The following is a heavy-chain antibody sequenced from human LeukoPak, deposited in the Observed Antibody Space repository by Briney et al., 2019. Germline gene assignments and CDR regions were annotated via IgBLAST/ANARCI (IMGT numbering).Heavy chain of an antibody. D-gene: IGHD3-3*01. V-gene: IGHV4-34*01. CDR2: INDVVIT. CDR3: ARKGLRPLEWLSEYFFDY. CDR1: GESFDGYY. Sequence: PSETLSLTCAVYGESFDGYYWSWIRQSPGKGLECISHINDVVITNHNPSLKSRVTISVETSKNQFTLKVRSVTAEDTGVYFCARKGLRPLEWLSEYFFDYWGQGTLVSVSS. J-gene: IGHJ4*02.